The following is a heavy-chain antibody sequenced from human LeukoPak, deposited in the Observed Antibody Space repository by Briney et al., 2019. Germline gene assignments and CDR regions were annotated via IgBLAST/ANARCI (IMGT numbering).Heavy chain of an antibody. CDR1: GGSFSGYY. D-gene: IGHD6-19*01. CDR3: ARGYHSSDWYEVFDY. J-gene: IGHJ4*02. V-gene: IGHV4-59*01. CDR2: IYFSGST. Sequence: SETLSLTCAVYGGSFSGYYWSWIRQPPGKGLEWIGYIYFSGSTNYNPSLKSRVTISVDTSKNQFSLKLSSVTAADTAVYYCARGYHSSDWYEVFDYWGQGTLVTVSS.